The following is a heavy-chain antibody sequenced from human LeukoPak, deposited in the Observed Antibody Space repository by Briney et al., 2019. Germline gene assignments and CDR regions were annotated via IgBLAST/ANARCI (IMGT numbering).Heavy chain of an antibody. D-gene: IGHD2-8*02. CDR2: IYPGDSFT. Sequence: PGESLKISCKGSGYSFSSYWISWVRQMPGKGLEWMGSIYPGDSFTKYRPSLEGRVTISADKSLSTVYLQWSSLKASDTAIYYCARDGGGVSSWGSQWGQGTLVTVSS. CDR1: GYSFSSYW. CDR3: ARDGGGVSSWGSQ. J-gene: IGHJ4*02. V-gene: IGHV5-10-1*01.